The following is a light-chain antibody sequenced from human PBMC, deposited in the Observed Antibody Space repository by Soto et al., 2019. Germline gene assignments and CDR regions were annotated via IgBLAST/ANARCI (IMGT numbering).Light chain of an antibody. J-gene: IGKJ4*01. Sequence: EIVLTQSPATLSLSPGERATXSCRXXXXVXSYLAWYQQKPGQAPRLLIYDASNRATGIPARFSGSGSGTDFTLTISSLEPEDFAVYYCQQRSNWPPLTFGGGTKVEIK. V-gene: IGKV3-11*01. CDR3: QQRSNWPPLT. CDR1: XXVXSY. CDR2: DAS.